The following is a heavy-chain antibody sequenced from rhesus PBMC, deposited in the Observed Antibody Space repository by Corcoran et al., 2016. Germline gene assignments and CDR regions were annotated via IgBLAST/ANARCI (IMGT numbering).Heavy chain of an antibody. V-gene: IGHV4-165*01. J-gene: IGHJ4*01. D-gene: IGHD5-24*01. CDR1: GGSFRGSY. CDR2: ISGSSGST. CDR3: ARDTAGTVNY. Sequence: QVQLQESGPGLVKPSETLSLTCAVSGGSFRGSYLGWFRQPPGKGLEWIGYISGSSGSTEYNPSLKRRVTISTDTSKNQFALKRSSVTAADTAVYYCARDTAGTVNYWGQGVLVTVSS.